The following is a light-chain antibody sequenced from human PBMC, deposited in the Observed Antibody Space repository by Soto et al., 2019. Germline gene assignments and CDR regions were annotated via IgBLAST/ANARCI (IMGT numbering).Light chain of an antibody. J-gene: IGKJ5*01. CDR1: QXLLHITGETF. Sequence: DVVMTQAPLSLSVAPVQPASISCXSIQXLLHITGETFLFWYLQKPGQSPQLLIYEVSTRVSGVPDRFSGSGSGTDFTLEISRVDTDDVGIYYCMQSTQLPPTFGQGTRLEIK. CDR3: MQSTQLPPT. CDR2: EVS. V-gene: IGKV2D-29*02.